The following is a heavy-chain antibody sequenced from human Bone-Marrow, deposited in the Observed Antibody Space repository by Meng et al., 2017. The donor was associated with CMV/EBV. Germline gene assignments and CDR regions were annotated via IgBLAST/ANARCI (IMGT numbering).Heavy chain of an antibody. D-gene: IGHD6-19*01. CDR2: INWCGNR. V-gene: IGHV3-20*04. J-gene: IGHJ6*02. CDR1: GFNFDDYA. CDR3: GREYIAVREYHYGMDV. Sequence: GESLKISCTASGFNFDDYAMHWVRQAPGKGLEWGSGINWCGNRGYAGSVKGRFTISRDNAKNSLYLQMNSLRAEDTALYYCGREYIAVREYHYGMDVWARGTTVTVSS.